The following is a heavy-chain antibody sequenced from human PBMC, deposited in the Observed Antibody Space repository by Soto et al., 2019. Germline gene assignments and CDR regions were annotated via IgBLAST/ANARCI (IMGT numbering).Heavy chain of an antibody. V-gene: IGHV4-59*01. D-gene: IGHD6-13*01. CDR1: GGSISSYY. CDR3: ARQHSSSWIFDY. Sequence: SETLSLTCTVSGGSISSYYRSWIRQPPGKGLEWIGYIYYSGSTNYNPSLKSRVTISVDTSKNQFSLKVSSVTAADTAVYYCARQHSSSWIFDYWGQGTLVTVSS. J-gene: IGHJ4*02. CDR2: IYYSGST.